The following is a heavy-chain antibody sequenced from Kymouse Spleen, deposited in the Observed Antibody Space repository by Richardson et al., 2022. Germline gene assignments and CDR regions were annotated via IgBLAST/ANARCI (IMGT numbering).Heavy chain of an antibody. D-gene: IGHD6-19*01. V-gene: IGHV3-7*01. CDR2: IKQDGSEK. CDR1: GFTFSSYW. J-gene: IGHJ5*02. Sequence: EVQLVESGGGLVQPGGSLRLSCAASGFTFSSYWMSWVRQAPGKGLEWVANIKQDGSEKYYVDSVKGRFTISRDNAKNSLYLQMNSLRAEDTAVYYCARDGSSGWYNWFDPWGQGTLVTVSS. CDR3: ARDGSSGWYNWFDP.